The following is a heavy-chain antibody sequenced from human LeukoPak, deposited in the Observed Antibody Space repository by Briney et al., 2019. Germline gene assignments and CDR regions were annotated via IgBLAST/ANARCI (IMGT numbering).Heavy chain of an antibody. CDR1: GYTFTGYY. D-gene: IGHD2-15*01. V-gene: IGHV1-2*02. Sequence: ASVKVSCKASGYTFTGYYMHWERQAPGQGLEWMGWINPNSGGTNYAQKFQGRVTMTRDTSISTAYMELSRLRSDDTAVYYCARDHLIRVAAAGYWGQGTLVTVSS. CDR3: ARDHLIRVAAAGY. J-gene: IGHJ4*02. CDR2: INPNSGGT.